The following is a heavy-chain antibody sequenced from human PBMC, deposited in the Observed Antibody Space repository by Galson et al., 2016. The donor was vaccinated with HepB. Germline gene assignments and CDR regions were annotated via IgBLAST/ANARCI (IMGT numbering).Heavy chain of an antibody. Sequence: SVKVSCKASGYTFTSFGISWVRQAPGQGLEWVGWINAYNGNTNYAQNLQGRVTVTTDTSTSTAYMDLRSLRSDDTAIYYCARAFYLTGDSRSGGRYFDYWGQGTLVTVFS. CDR2: INAYNGNT. D-gene: IGHD7-27*01. J-gene: IGHJ4*02. CDR3: ARAFYLTGDSRSGGRYFDY. V-gene: IGHV1-18*01. CDR1: GYTFTSFG.